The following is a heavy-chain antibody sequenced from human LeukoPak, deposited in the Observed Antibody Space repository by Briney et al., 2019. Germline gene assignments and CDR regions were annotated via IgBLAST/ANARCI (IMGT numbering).Heavy chain of an antibody. CDR2: INSSSKYM. J-gene: IGHJ6*03. CDR1: GFPFNSYS. D-gene: IGHD2-2*02. Sequence: GSLELSLAASGFPFNSYSINWVRPAPGKAPELVLSINSSSKYMYYADSVKGRFTISRDNAKNSLYLQMNSLRAEDTAVYYCARDDIVVVPAAIDRNYYYYMDVWGKGTTVTVSS. CDR3: ARDDIVVVPAAIDRNYYYYMDV. V-gene: IGHV3-21*01.